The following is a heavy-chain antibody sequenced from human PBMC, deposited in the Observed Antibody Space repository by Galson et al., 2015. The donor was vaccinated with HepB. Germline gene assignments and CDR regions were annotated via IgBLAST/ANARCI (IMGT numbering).Heavy chain of an antibody. D-gene: IGHD1-7*01. Sequence: SVKVSCKVSGYTLTELSMHWVRQAPGKGLEWMGGFDPEDGETIYAQKFQGRVTMTEDTSTDTAYMELSSLRSEDTAVYYCATGGITGTLLDYWGQGTLVTVSS. V-gene: IGHV1-24*01. CDR3: ATGGITGTLLDY. CDR2: FDPEDGET. CDR1: GYTLTELS. J-gene: IGHJ4*02.